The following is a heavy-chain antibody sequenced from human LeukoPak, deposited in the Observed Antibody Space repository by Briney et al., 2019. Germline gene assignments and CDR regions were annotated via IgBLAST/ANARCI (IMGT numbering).Heavy chain of an antibody. CDR2: INTNTGNP. Sequence: ASVKVSSKASGYTFTSYAMNWVRQAPGQGLEWMGWINTNTGNPTYAQGFTGRFVFSLDTPVSTAYLQISSLKAEDTAVYYCARDRPRYYGSGSPNDAFDIWGQGTMVTVSS. CDR1: GYTFTSYA. CDR3: ARDRPRYYGSGSPNDAFDI. J-gene: IGHJ3*02. D-gene: IGHD3-10*01. V-gene: IGHV7-4-1*02.